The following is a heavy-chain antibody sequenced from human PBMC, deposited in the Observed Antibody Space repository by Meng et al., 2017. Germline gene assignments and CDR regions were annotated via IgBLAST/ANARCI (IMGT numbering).Heavy chain of an antibody. CDR3: ARDLSGSGTFDY. V-gene: IGHV1-69*04. D-gene: IGHD3-10*01. Sequence: QVQLDNLGDEVKKPGSTVKVSCKAFGGTFSSYTIRWVRTDPGQGLDWLGRIIPILGIANYAQKFQGRVTITADKSTGIAYMELSSLRSEDTAVYYCARDLSGSGTFDYWGQGTLVTVSS. J-gene: IGHJ4*02. CDR2: IIPILGIA. CDR1: GGTFSSYT.